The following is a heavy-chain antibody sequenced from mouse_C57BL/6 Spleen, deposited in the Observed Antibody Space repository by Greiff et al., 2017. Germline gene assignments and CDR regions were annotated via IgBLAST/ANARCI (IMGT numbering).Heavy chain of an antibody. CDR1: GYTFTSYW. Sequence: QVQLKQSGAELVMPGASVKLSCKASGYTFTSYWMHWVKQRPGQGLEWIGEIDPSDSYTNYNQKFKGKSTLTVDKSSSTAYMQLSSLTSEDSAVYYCARGATVVANYAMDYWGQGTSVTVSS. CDR2: IDPSDSYT. J-gene: IGHJ4*01. D-gene: IGHD1-1*01. V-gene: IGHV1-69*01. CDR3: ARGATVVANYAMDY.